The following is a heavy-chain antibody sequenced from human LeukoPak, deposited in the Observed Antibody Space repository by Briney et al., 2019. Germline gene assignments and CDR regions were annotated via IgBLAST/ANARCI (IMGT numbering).Heavy chain of an antibody. V-gene: IGHV3-7*01. Sequence: GGSLRLSCAASGFTFTSYWMTWVRQAPGKGLEWVANIKQDGSEKYYVDSVKGRFTISRDNAKNSLYLQMSGLRVDDTAIYYCARDKEGGSNDHWGQGTLVTVSS. CDR3: ARDKEGGSNDH. D-gene: IGHD2-15*01. CDR1: GFTFTSYW. CDR2: IKQDGSEK. J-gene: IGHJ4*02.